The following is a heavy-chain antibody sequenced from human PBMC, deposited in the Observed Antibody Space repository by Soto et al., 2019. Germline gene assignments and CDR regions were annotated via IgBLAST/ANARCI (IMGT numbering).Heavy chain of an antibody. V-gene: IGHV3-23*01. CDR2: ISDSGSNT. D-gene: IGHD1-26*01. J-gene: IGHJ3*02. Sequence: HPGGSLRLSCTASGFTFSNYAMTWVRQVPGKGPEWVSVISDSGSNTYYTDSVKGRFTISRDNSKNTLYLLMKSLRAEDTALYYCAKNSGTYNFDAFDIRGQGTKVTVSS. CDR1: GFTFSNYA. CDR3: AKNSGTYNFDAFDI.